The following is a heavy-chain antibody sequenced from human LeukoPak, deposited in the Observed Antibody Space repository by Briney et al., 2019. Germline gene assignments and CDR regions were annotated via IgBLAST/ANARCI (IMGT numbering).Heavy chain of an antibody. Sequence: ASVKVSCKASGYTFTSYGISWVRQAPGQGLEWMGWISAYNGNTNYAQKLQGRVTMTTDTSTSTAYMELRSLRSDDTAVYYCARDRSDYYDSSGYLPRHYWGQGTLVTVSS. J-gene: IGHJ4*02. D-gene: IGHD3-22*01. CDR2: ISAYNGNT. V-gene: IGHV1-18*01. CDR3: ARDRSDYYDSSGYLPRHY. CDR1: GYTFTSYG.